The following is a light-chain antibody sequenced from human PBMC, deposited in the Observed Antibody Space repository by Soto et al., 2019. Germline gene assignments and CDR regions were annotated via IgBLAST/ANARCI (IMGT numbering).Light chain of an antibody. CDR2: GNS. CDR1: SNIGAAYD. V-gene: IGLV1-40*01. Sequence: QSALAQPPSVSGAPGQRVTISCSNIGAAYDVHWYQQLPGTAPKLLIFGNSRRPSGVSDRFSGAKSGTSASLAITGLQAEDEADYYCQSYDRNLRGWVFGGGTKLTVL. CDR3: QSYDRNLRGWV. J-gene: IGLJ3*02.